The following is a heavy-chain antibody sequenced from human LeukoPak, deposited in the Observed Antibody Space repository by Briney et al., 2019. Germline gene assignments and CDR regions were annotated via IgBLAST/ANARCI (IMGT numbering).Heavy chain of an antibody. CDR1: GFTLSSYY. CDR3: ARESHMGRYYHGMDV. V-gene: IGHV3-66*01. CDR2: IYSGGSI. Sequence: GGSLRLSCAASGFTLSSYYMHWVRQAPGKGLEWVSVIYSGGSIYYADSVKGRFIISRDNSKNTLDLQLNTLRAEDTAVYYSARESHMGRYYHGMDVWGQGTTVTVAS. D-gene: IGHD3-10*01. J-gene: IGHJ6*02.